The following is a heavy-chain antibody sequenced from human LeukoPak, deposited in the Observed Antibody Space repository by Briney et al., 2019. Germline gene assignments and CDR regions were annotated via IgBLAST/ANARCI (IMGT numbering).Heavy chain of an antibody. CDR3: ARDWLTSGWSGFDC. J-gene: IGHJ4*02. Sequence: GGSLRLSCAASGFTFSDYYMTWIRQAPGKGLEWVSYISSRGSSIYYADSVKGRFSISRGNAKNSLYLQMDSLRAEDTAVYYCARDWLTSGWSGFDCWGQGTLVTVSS. V-gene: IGHV3-11*01. D-gene: IGHD6-19*01. CDR2: ISSRGSSI. CDR1: GFTFSDYY.